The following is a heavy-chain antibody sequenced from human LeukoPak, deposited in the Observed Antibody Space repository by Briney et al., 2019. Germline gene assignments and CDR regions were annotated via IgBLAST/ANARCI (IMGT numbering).Heavy chain of an antibody. Sequence: GGSLRLSCAAWGFTFSSYGMHWVRQAPGKGLEWVSYMRYDGSNRYYADSVKGRFTISRDNSKNTLFLQLNSLRTVDTAVYYCATLARGGYYYDRRGYLPPADTRLDYWGQGSLVTVSS. D-gene: IGHD3-22*01. CDR2: MRYDGSNR. CDR1: GFTFSSYG. CDR3: ATLARGGYYYDRRGYLPPADTRLDY. J-gene: IGHJ4*02. V-gene: IGHV3-30*02.